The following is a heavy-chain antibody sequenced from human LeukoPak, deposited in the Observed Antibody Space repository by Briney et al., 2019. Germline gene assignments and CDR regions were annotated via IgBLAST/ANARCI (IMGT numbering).Heavy chain of an antibody. Sequence: PGGSLRPSCAASGFTFSSYNINWVRQAPRKGLEWVSFISSSSTYTYYADSVKGRFTISRDNAKNSLYLQMNSLRAEDTAVYYCARDRGTVTTWSDAFDIWGQGALVTVSS. V-gene: IGHV3-21*01. CDR3: ARDRGTVTTWSDAFDI. J-gene: IGHJ3*02. D-gene: IGHD4-17*01. CDR2: ISSSSTYT. CDR1: GFTFSSYN.